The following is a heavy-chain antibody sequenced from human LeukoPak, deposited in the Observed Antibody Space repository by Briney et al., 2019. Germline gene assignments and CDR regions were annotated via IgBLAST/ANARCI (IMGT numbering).Heavy chain of an antibody. CDR2: IHYSGST. Sequence: SETLSLTCTVSGDSISSSSYYWGWIRQPPGKGLECTGSIHYSGSTYYNPSLKSRVTLSVDTSKNQFSLKLSSVTAADTAVYYCARRIVGAAPFNYWGQGTLVAVSS. V-gene: IGHV4-39*01. CDR1: GDSISSSSYY. J-gene: IGHJ4*02. D-gene: IGHD1-26*01. CDR3: ARRIVGAAPFNY.